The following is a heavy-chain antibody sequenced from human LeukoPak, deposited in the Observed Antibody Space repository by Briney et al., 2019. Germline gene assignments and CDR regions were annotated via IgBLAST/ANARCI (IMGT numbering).Heavy chain of an antibody. Sequence: GGSLRLSCAASGFTFSSYAMSWVRQAPGKGLEWVSAISGSGGSTYYADSVKGRFTISRDNSKNTLYLQMNSLRAEDTAVYYCASTLEYSSVGGVFQHWGQGTLVTVSS. J-gene: IGHJ1*01. D-gene: IGHD6-6*01. CDR3: ASTLEYSSVGGVFQH. CDR1: GFTFSSYA. V-gene: IGHV3-23*01. CDR2: ISGSGGST.